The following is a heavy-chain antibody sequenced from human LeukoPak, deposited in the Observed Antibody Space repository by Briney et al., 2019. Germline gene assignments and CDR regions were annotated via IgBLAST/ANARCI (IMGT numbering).Heavy chain of an antibody. V-gene: IGHV3-48*01. J-gene: IGHJ4*02. D-gene: IGHD3-10*01. CDR1: GFTFSSYS. CDR3: HFWFGSDFDY. CDR2: ISSSSSTI. Sequence: GGSLRLSCAASGFTFSSYSMNWVRQAPGKGLEWVSYISSSSSTIYYADSVKGRFTISRDNAKNSLYLQMNSLRAEDTAVYYCHFWFGSDFDYWDQGTLVTVSS.